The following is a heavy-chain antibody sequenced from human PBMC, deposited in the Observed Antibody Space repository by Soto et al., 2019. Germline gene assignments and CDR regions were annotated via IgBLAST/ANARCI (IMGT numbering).Heavy chain of an antibody. CDR3: ARRWGEGRVDY. CDR2: IYHSGST. CDR1: GGSISSSNW. J-gene: IGHJ4*02. V-gene: IGHV4-4*02. Sequence: QVQLQESGPGLVKPSGTLSLTCAVSGGSISSSNWWSWVRQPPGKGLEWIGEIYHSGSTNYNPSLKCRVSISVDKSRNQFSLKLSAVTAADTAVYYCARRWGEGRVDYWGQGTLVTVSS. D-gene: IGHD3-10*01.